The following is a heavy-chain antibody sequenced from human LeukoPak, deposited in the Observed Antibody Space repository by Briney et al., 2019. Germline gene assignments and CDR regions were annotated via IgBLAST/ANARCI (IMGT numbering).Heavy chain of an antibody. CDR1: GYTFTGYY. CDR3: ARVVRDYDSSGYYFEVLY. D-gene: IGHD3-22*01. CDR2: INPNSGGT. J-gene: IGHJ4*02. V-gene: IGHV1-2*02. Sequence: ASVKVSFKASGYTFTGYYMHWVRQAPGQGLEWMGWINPNSGGTNYAQKFQGRVTMTRDTSISTAYMELSRLRSDDTGVYYCARVVRDYDSSGYYFEVLYWGRGTLVTVSS.